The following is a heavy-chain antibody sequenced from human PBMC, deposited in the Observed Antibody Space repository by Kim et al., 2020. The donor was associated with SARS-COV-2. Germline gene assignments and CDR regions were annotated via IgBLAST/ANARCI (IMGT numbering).Heavy chain of an antibody. D-gene: IGHD5-18*01. CDR3: ARDRSGYSYGYGWFDP. V-gene: IGHV1-69*04. Sequence: KFQGRVTISADKSTSTAYMELSSLGSEDTAVYYCARDRSGYSYGYGWFDPWGQGTLVTVSS. J-gene: IGHJ5*02.